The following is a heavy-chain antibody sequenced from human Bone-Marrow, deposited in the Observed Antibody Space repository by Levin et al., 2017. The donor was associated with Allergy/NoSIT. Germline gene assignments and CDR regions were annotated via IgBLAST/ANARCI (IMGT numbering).Heavy chain of an antibody. CDR2: FDPEEGEI. CDR1: GSSVSELS. V-gene: IGHV1-24*01. CDR3: ATEKLRLGALSSSYYFDH. J-gene: IGHJ4*02. D-gene: IGHD3-16*01. Sequence: GASVKVSCRVSGSSVSELSIHWVRQAPGKGLEWMGGFDPEEGEIVFAQKFQGRVIMSEDTSTDTAYMQLSSLRSEDTAVYYCATEKLRLGALSSSYYFDHWGQGTLVSVSA.